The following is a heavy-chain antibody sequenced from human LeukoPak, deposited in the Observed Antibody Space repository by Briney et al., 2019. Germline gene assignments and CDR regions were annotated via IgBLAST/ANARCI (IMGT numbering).Heavy chain of an antibody. CDR2: INHSGST. CDR1: GGSFSGYY. Sequence: SETLSLTCAVYGGSFSGYYWSWIRQPPGKGLEWIGEINHSGSTNYNPSLKSRVTISVDTSKNQFSLNLSSVTAADTAVYYCARAEVAAASSFDYWGQGTLVTVSS. J-gene: IGHJ4*02. D-gene: IGHD6-13*01. V-gene: IGHV4-34*01. CDR3: ARAEVAAASSFDY.